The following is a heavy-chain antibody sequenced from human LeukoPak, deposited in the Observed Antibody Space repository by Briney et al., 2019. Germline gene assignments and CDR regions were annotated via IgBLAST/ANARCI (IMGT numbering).Heavy chain of an antibody. CDR3: ARHYGAHRDYYGLDV. D-gene: IGHD4-17*01. Sequence: SETLSLTCTVSGDSVSSGSYYWSWVRQPPGKGLEWIGYIYYTGSTNYNPSLKSRVTISVDTSKNQFSLNLSSVTAADTAVYYCARHYGAHRDYYGLDVWGQGTTVTVSS. CDR2: IYYTGST. V-gene: IGHV4-61*01. J-gene: IGHJ6*02. CDR1: GDSVSSGSYY.